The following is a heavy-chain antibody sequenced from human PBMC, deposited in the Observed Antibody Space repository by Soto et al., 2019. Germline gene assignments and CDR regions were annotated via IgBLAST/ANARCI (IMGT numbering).Heavy chain of an antibody. J-gene: IGHJ5*02. Sequence: QVHLVQSGAEVKKPGASVKVSCKTSGYTFTNYHIHWVRQAPGQGLEWLGIINPSDGGTGYAQKFQGRVTITADESTSTAYMELSSLRSEDTAVYYCARSRGAVAEGWFDPWGQGTLVTVSS. V-gene: IGHV1-46*01. CDR2: INPSDGGT. CDR1: GYTFTNYH. CDR3: ARSRGAVAEGWFDP. D-gene: IGHD6-19*01.